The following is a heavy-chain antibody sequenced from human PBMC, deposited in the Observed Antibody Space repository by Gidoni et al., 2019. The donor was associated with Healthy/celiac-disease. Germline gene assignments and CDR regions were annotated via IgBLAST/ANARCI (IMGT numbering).Heavy chain of an antibody. D-gene: IGHD3-22*01. Sequence: MPGTGLEWMGIIYPGDSDTRYSPSFQGQVTLSADKSISTAYLQWSSLKASDTAMYYCARQSPGDSSAFAWGQGTLVTVSS. V-gene: IGHV5-51*01. CDR2: IYPGDSDT. J-gene: IGHJ5*02. CDR3: ARQSPGDSSAFA.